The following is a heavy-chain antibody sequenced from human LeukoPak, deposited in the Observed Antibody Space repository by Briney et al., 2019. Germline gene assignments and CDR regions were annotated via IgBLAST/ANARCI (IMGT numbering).Heavy chain of an antibody. CDR3: ATWGHGVIMTTVTIRDAFDI. V-gene: IGHV1-24*01. CDR2: FDPEDGET. D-gene: IGHD4-17*01. Sequence: ASVNVSCKVSGYTLTELSMHWVRQAPGKGLEWMGGFDPEDGETIYAQKFQGRVTMTEDTSTDTAYMELSSLRSEDTAVYYCATWGHGVIMTTVTIRDAFDIWGQGTMVTVSS. CDR1: GYTLTELS. J-gene: IGHJ3*02.